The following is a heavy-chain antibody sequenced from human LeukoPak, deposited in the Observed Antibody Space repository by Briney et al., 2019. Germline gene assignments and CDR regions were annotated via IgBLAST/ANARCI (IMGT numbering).Heavy chain of an antibody. CDR3: AREDIVARYFDY. Sequence: SVNVSCKAAGGTFISYASSWVRQAPGQGLEWMGRIRPIFGTANYAQKLQGRVTITADESTSTAYMELSSLRSEDTAVYYCAREDIVARYFDYWGQGTLVTVSS. CDR1: GGTFISYA. D-gene: IGHD5-12*01. V-gene: IGHV1-69*15. J-gene: IGHJ4*02. CDR2: IRPIFGTA.